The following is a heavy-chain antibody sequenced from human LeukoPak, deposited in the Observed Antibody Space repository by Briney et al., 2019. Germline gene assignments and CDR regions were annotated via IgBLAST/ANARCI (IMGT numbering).Heavy chain of an antibody. CDR1: GGSISSSSYY. CDR3: ARDSSSWYREVSDAFDI. Sequence: SETLSLTCTVSGGSISSSSYYWGWIRQPPGKGLEWIGSIYYSGSTYYNPSLKSRVTISVDTSKNQFSLKLSSVTAADTAVYYCARDSSSWYREVSDAFDIWGQGTMVTVSS. J-gene: IGHJ3*02. CDR2: IYYSGST. V-gene: IGHV4-39*07. D-gene: IGHD6-13*01.